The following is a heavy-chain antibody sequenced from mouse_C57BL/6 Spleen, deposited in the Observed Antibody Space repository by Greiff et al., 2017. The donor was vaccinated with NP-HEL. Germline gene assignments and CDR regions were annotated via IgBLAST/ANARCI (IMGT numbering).Heavy chain of an antibody. CDR3: ARGGFITTVVAHFDY. J-gene: IGHJ2*01. V-gene: IGHV1-85*01. CDR2: IYPRDGSN. CDR1: GYTFTSYD. D-gene: IGHD1-1*01. Sequence: QVQLKQSGPELVKPGASVKLSCKASGYTFTSYDINWVRQRPGQGLEWIGWIYPRDGSNKYNERLKGKATLTVDTSSSTAYMELHSLTSEDSAVYFCARGGFITTVVAHFDYWGQGTTLTVSS.